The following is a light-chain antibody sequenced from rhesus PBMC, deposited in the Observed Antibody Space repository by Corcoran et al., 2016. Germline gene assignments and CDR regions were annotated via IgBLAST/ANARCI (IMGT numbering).Light chain of an antibody. Sequence: QSAPTQPPSVSGSPGQSVTMSCTGTSSDVGGYTYVSWYQQHPGKAPKLMIYVVRKRPSGVSDRFSGSKSGNTASLTISGLQAEDEADYYCCSYTASSTLVFGSGTKLTVL. CDR3: CSYTASSTLV. CDR1: SSDVGGYTY. CDR2: VVR. V-gene: IGLV2S7*01. J-gene: IGLJ6*01.